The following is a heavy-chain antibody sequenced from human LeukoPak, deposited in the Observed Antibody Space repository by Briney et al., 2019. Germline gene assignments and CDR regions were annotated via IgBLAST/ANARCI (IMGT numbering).Heavy chain of an antibody. D-gene: IGHD5-12*01. CDR2: ISGSGGTT. V-gene: IGHV3-23*01. Sequence: GGSLRLSCATSGFTFSNYAVSWVRQAPGKGLEWVSSISGSGGTTNYADSVKGRFTISRDNSKNTLYLQMNSLRAEDTAVYYCAKDPYRASSGLVDYWGQGTLVTVSS. CDR3: AKDPYRASSGLVDY. CDR1: GFTFSNYA. J-gene: IGHJ4*02.